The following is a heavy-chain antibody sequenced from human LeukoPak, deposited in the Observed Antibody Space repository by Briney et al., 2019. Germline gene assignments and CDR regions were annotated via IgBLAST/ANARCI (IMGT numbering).Heavy chain of an antibody. CDR2: IYYSGST. CDR1: SGSISSGVYY. J-gene: IGHJ4*02. D-gene: IGHD5-24*01. Sequence: SETLSLTCTVSSGSISSGVYYWSWIRQHPGKGLEWIGYIYYSGSTYYNPSLKSRVTISVDTSKNQFSLKLSSVTAADTAVYYCARGVRWLQLSYFDYWGQGTLVTVSS. V-gene: IGHV4-31*03. CDR3: ARGVRWLQLSYFDY.